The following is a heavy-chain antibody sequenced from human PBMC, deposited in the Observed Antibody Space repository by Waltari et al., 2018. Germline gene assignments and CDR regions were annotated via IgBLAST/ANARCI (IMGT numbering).Heavy chain of an antibody. CDR2: INPNTGDT. J-gene: IGHJ4*02. CDR3: ARQAARNFDY. Sequence: QVQLVQSGAEVKKPGASVNVSCKASGYNFIGYYIHWVRQAPGQGLEWMGWINPNTGDTKYAQKYQGRVTLTRDTSISTAYMELSSLGSDDMAVFYCARQAARNFDYWGQGTLVTVSS. V-gene: IGHV1-2*02. CDR1: GYNFIGYY.